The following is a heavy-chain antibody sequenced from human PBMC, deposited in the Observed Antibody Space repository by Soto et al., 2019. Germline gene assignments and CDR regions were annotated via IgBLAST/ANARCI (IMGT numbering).Heavy chain of an antibody. J-gene: IGHJ6*02. CDR2: IYYRGST. D-gene: IGHD3-10*01. CDR1: GGSVSSGGNY. CDR3: ARSHQFGDWPRPHYYYGMEV. V-gene: IGHV4-31*03. Sequence: QVQLQESGPGLVKPSQTLPLTCTVSGGSVSSGGNYWSWIRQHPEKGLEWIGSIYYRGSTYYNPSLRSRVSISVDTSKNQFSLKLTSVTAADTAVYYCARSHQFGDWPRPHYYYGMEVWGQGTTVTVSS.